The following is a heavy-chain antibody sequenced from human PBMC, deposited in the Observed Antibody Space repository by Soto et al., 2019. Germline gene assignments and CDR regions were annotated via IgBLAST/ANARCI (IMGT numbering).Heavy chain of an antibody. CDR1: VGTFSSYA. D-gene: IGHD3-22*01. J-gene: IGHJ4*02. V-gene: IGHV1-69*01. Sequence: VQVSCEASVGTFSSYAISWVRQANVQGLEWMGGIIPIFGTANYAQKFQGRVTITADESTNTAYMELRSLRSQDTAVYYCARGVHYDSSGYYYFYWGQGTLVTVSS. CDR2: IIPIFGTA. CDR3: ARGVHYDSSGYYYFY.